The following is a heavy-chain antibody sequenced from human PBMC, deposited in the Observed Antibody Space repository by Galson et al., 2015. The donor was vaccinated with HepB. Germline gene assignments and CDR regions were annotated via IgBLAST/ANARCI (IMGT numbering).Heavy chain of an antibody. J-gene: IGHJ4*02. D-gene: IGHD3-10*01. CDR3: ARAKEGRGYFDY. CDR1: GDSISNDRW. CDR2: AYHSGGT. Sequence: ETLSLTCAVSGDSISNDRWWSWVRQPPGEGLEWIGEAYHSGGTNYRPSLKSRVTISVDKSKNQFSLKLTFVTAADTAVYYCARAKEGRGYFDYWGQGTLVTVSS. V-gene: IGHV4-4*02.